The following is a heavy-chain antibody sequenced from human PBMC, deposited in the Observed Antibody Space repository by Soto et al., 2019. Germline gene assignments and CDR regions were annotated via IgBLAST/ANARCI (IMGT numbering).Heavy chain of an antibody. D-gene: IGHD2-2*01. Sequence: EVQLVQSGGDLVQPGGSLRLSCVASGFTFSTYWMTWVRQAPGMGLEWVAGIKEDASEKVYVDSVKGRFSISRDNAKNSLYLQLNSLRAEDTAVYYCATAISSPFSNFDSWGQGSLVTVS. CDR2: IKEDASEK. CDR3: ATAISSPFSNFDS. J-gene: IGHJ4*02. CDR1: GFTFSTYW. V-gene: IGHV3-7*01.